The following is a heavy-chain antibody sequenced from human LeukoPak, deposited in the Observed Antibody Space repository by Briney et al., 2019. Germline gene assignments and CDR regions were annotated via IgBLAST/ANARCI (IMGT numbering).Heavy chain of an antibody. CDR2: IYYSGST. CDR1: GGSVSSSSYY. V-gene: IGHV4-39*01. Sequence: SETLSLTCTVSGGSVSSSSYYWGWIRQPPGKGLEWIGSIYYSGSTYYNPSLKSRVTISVDTSKNQFSLKLSSVTAADTAVYYCARLWPPFDAFDIWGQGTMVTVSS. CDR3: ARLWPPFDAFDI. J-gene: IGHJ3*02. D-gene: IGHD3-10*01.